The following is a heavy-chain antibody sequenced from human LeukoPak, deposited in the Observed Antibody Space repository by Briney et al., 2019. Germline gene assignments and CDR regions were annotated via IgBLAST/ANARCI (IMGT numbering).Heavy chain of an antibody. Sequence: GGSLRLSCAASGFTFSSYAMSWVRQAPGKGLEWVSAIGGSGATTYYVDSVKGRFTISRDNSKNTLYLQMNSLRAEDTAVYYCAKMSSVAALDYWGQGTLVTVSS. D-gene: IGHD6-19*01. CDR1: GFTFSSYA. CDR2: IGGSGATT. J-gene: IGHJ4*02. V-gene: IGHV3-23*01. CDR3: AKMSSVAALDY.